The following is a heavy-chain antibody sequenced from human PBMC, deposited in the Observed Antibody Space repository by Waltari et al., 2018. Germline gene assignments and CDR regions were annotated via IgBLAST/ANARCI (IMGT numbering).Heavy chain of an antibody. Sequence: EVQLVESGGGLVQPGGSLRLSCAASGFTFSSYAMHWVRRAPGKGLEYVSAISSNGGSTYYANSVKGRFTISRDNSKNTLYLQMGSLRAEDMAVYYCARGDYVWGSYRYDAFDIWGQGTMVTVSS. J-gene: IGHJ3*02. V-gene: IGHV3-64*01. CDR1: GFTFSSYA. CDR2: ISSNGGST. CDR3: ARGDYVWGSYRYDAFDI. D-gene: IGHD3-16*02.